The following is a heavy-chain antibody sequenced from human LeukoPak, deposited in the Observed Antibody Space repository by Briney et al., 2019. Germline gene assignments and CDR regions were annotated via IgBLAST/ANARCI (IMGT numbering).Heavy chain of an antibody. V-gene: IGHV4-59*01. CDR3: ARDSGTTGEVKFDP. CDR2: IYYSGST. Sequence: SETLSLTCTVSGGSISSYYWSWIRQPPGKELEWIGYIYYSGSTNYNPSLKSRVTISVDTSKNQFSLKLSSVTAADTAVYYCARDSGTTGEVKFDPWGQGTLVTVSS. D-gene: IGHD3-10*01. J-gene: IGHJ5*02. CDR1: GGSISSYY.